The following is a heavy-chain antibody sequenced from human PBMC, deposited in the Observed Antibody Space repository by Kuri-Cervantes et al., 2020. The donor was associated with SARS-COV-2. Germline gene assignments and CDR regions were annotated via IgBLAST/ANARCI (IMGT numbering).Heavy chain of an antibody. V-gene: IGHV1-2*02. Sequence: SVKVSCKASGYIFTEYYMHWVRQAPGQGLEWMGWINLNSGGTNYTQRFQGRVTMTRDTSTSTAYMELSRLSSDDTAVYYCARGGLAVDGRVWFDPWGQGTLVTVSS. D-gene: IGHD6-19*01. CDR2: INLNSGGT. CDR3: ARGGLAVDGRVWFDP. CDR1: GYIFTEYY. J-gene: IGHJ5*02.